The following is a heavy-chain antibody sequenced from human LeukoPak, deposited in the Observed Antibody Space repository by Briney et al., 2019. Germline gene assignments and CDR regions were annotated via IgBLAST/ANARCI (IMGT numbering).Heavy chain of an antibody. V-gene: IGHV4-34*01. CDR2: INHSGST. J-gene: IGHJ6*03. Sequence: SETLSLTCAVYGGSFSGYYWSWIRQPPGKGLEWIGEINHSGSTNYNPSLKSRVTISVDTSKNQFSLKLSSVTAADTAVYYCARGFTQRAGGTTIFGVVTQSIYYYYYMDVWGKGTTVTVSS. CDR1: GGSFSGYY. D-gene: IGHD3-3*01. CDR3: ARGFTQRAGGTTIFGVVTQSIYYYYYMDV.